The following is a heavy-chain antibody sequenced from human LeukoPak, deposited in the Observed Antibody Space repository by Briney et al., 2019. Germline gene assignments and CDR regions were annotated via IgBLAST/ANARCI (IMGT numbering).Heavy chain of an antibody. CDR2: INHSGST. CDR1: GGSFSGYY. J-gene: IGHJ4*02. D-gene: IGHD6-19*01. CDR3: ARAGGSGWYRY. V-gene: IGHV4-34*01. Sequence: SETLSLTCAVYGGSFSGYYWSWIRQPPGKGLEWIGEINHSGSTNYNLSLKSRVTISVDTSKNQCSLKLSSVTAADTAVYYCARAGGSGWYRYWGQGTLVTVSS.